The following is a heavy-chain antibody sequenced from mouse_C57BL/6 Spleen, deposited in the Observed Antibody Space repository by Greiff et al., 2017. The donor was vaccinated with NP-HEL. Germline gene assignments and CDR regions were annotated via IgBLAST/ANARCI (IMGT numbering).Heavy chain of an antibody. D-gene: IGHD1-1*01. CDR3: ARIYYYGSSYLYWYFDV. V-gene: IGHV1-59*01. CDR2: IDPSDSYT. Sequence: QVQLQQPGAELVRPGTSVKLSCKASGYTFTSYWMHWVKQRPGQGLEWIGVIDPSDSYTNYNQKFKGKATLTVDTSSSTAYMQLSSLTSEDSAVYYCARIYYYGSSYLYWYFDVWGTGTTVTVSS. CDR1: GYTFTSYW. J-gene: IGHJ1*03.